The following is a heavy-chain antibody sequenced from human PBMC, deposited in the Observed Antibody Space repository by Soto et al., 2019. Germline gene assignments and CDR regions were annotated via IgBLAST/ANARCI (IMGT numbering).Heavy chain of an antibody. J-gene: IGHJ5*02. CDR2: IIPIVGTA. V-gene: IGHV1-69*01. Sequence: QVQLVQSGAEVKKPGSSVKVSCKASGGTFSSYAISWVRQAPGQGLEWMGGIIPIVGTANYAQKFQGRVTITADESTSTAYRELSSLRSEDTAVYYCAREYCSSTSCYVGWFDPWGQGTLVTVSS. D-gene: IGHD2-2*01. CDR3: AREYCSSTSCYVGWFDP. CDR1: GGTFSSYA.